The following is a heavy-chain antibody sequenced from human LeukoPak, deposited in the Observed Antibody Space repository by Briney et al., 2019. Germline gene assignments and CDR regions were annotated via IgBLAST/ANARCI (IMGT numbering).Heavy chain of an antibody. J-gene: IGHJ3*02. CDR3: ASGARTIAARPGPRGEAFDI. D-gene: IGHD6-6*01. V-gene: IGHV3-53*01. CDR1: GFTVSSNY. CDR2: IYSGGST. Sequence: PGGSLRLSCAASGFTVSSNYMSWVPHAPGKGREWVSDIYSGGSTYYADSVKGRFTISREKSKNTLNLQMNSLRAEDTAVYYRASGARTIAARPGPRGEAFDIWGQGTMVTVSS.